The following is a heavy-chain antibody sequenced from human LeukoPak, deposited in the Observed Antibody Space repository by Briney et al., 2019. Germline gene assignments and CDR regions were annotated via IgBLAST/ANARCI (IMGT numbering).Heavy chain of an antibody. V-gene: IGHV3-53*01. Sequence: PGGSLRLSCAASGFTVSSNYMSWVRQAPGKGLEWGSVIYSGGSTYYADSVKGRFTISRDNSKNTLYLQMNSLRAEDTAVYYCAREKQSSGGFDPWGQGTLVTVSS. CDR3: AREKQSSGGFDP. J-gene: IGHJ5*02. CDR2: IYSGGST. CDR1: GFTVSSNY. D-gene: IGHD2-15*01.